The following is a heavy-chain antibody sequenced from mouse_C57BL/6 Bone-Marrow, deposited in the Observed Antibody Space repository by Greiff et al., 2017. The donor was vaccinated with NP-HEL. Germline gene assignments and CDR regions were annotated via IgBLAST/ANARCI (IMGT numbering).Heavy chain of an antibody. CDR3: TTMYYYGSSPRYCAMDY. J-gene: IGHJ4*01. CDR2: IDPEDGDT. CDR1: GFNIKDYY. D-gene: IGHD1-1*01. V-gene: IGHV14-1*01. Sequence: VQLKQSGAELVRPGASVKLSCTASGFNIKDYYMHWVKQRPEQGLEWIGRIDPEDGDTEYAPKFQGKATMTADTSSNTAYLQLSSLTSEDTAVYYCTTMYYYGSSPRYCAMDYWGQGTSVTVSS.